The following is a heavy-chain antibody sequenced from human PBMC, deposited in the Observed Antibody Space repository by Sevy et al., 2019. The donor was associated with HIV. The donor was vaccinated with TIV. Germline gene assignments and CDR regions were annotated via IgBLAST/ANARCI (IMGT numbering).Heavy chain of an antibody. CDR3: AKGYCDGGSCPRDYYYYGMDV. CDR2: ISRSGRST. CDR1: GFTFSTYA. Sequence: GGSLRLSCAASGFTFSTYAMNWVRQAPGKGLEWVSSISRSGRSTYSADSVEGRFTISRDNFKNPRYLQLSSLRVDDTAVYYCAKGYCDGGSCPRDYYYYGMDVWGQGTTVTVSS. V-gene: IGHV3-23*01. J-gene: IGHJ6*02. D-gene: IGHD2-15*01.